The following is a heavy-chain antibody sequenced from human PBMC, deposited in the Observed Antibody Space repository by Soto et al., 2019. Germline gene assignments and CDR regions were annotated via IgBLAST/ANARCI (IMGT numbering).Heavy chain of an antibody. CDR1: GFTFSSYW. Sequence: EVQLVESGGGLVQPGGSLRLSCVASGFTFSSYWMHWVRQAPGKGLVWVSSISTDASSTSYADPVKGRFTISRDNAKNTLSLQMNSVRAEDTAVYYCARLPNKSPQNWGQGTLVIVSP. CDR2: ISTDASST. J-gene: IGHJ1*01. CDR3: ARLPNKSPQN. V-gene: IGHV3-74*01.